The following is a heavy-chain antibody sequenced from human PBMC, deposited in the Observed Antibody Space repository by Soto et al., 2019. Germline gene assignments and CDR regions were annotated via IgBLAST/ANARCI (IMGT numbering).Heavy chain of an antibody. Sequence: QVQLQESGPGLVKPSETLSLTCTVSGGSISSYYWSWIRQPPGKGLEWIGYIYYSGSTNYNPSLKSRVTISVVTSKHQFPLTLSSLTAADTAGYYCARRWGYYFDYWGQGTLVTVSS. CDR1: GGSISSYY. D-gene: IGHD1-26*01. J-gene: IGHJ4*02. V-gene: IGHV4-59*01. CDR3: ARRWGYYFDY. CDR2: IYYSGST.